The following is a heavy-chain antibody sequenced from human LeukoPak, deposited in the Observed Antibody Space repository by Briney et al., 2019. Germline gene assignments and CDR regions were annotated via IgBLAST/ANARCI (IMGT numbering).Heavy chain of an antibody. D-gene: IGHD1-1*01. J-gene: IGHJ4*02. CDR1: GYTFSNYD. CDR3: ARVPRESNSH. Sequence: GASVKVSCKASGYTFSNYDINWVRQATGQGLEWMGYMNPNSGPTVYAQKFQGRVTMTRDTSISTAYMELSSRRFDDTAVYYCARVPRESNSHWGQGTLVTVSS. V-gene: IGHV1-8*01. CDR2: MNPNSGPT.